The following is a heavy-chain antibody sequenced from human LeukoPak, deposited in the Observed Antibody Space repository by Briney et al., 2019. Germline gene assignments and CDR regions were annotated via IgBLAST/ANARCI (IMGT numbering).Heavy chain of an antibody. CDR1: GYTLTELS. Sequence: GASVKVSCKVSGYTLTELSMHWVRQAPGKGLEWMGGFDPEDGETIYAQKSQGRVTMTRNTSISTAYMELSSLRSEDTAVYYCARGIKVRSLYFDYCGQGTLVTVSS. J-gene: IGHJ4*02. D-gene: IGHD3-10*01. V-gene: IGHV1-24*01. CDR3: ARGIKVRSLYFDY. CDR2: FDPEDGET.